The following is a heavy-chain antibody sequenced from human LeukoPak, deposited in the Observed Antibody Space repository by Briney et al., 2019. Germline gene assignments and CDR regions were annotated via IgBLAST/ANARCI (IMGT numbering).Heavy chain of an antibody. CDR3: ARVGTPYRYYYDSSGYYERAFDI. V-gene: IGHV3-30-3*01. J-gene: IGHJ3*02. D-gene: IGHD3-22*01. CDR2: ISYDGSTK. CDR1: GFTFSSYA. Sequence: GRSLRLSCAAYGFTFSSYAMHWVRQAPGKGLEWVAVISYDGSTKYYADSVKGRFTISRDNSKNTLYLQMNSLRAEDTAVYYCARVGTPYRYYYDSSGYYERAFDIWGQGTMVTVSS.